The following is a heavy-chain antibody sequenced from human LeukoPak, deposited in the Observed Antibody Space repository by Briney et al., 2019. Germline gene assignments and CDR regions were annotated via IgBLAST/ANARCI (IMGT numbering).Heavy chain of an antibody. CDR2: INPNSGGT. J-gene: IGHJ4*02. CDR1: GYTFTGHY. Sequence: GASVKVSCKASGYTFTGHYMHWVRQAPGQGLEWVGWINPNSGGTNYAQKFQGRVTMTGDTSFSTAYMELSSLTSDDMAVYYCARDGYMVRGIIDYWGQGTLVTVSS. D-gene: IGHD3-10*01. CDR3: ARDGYMVRGIIDY. V-gene: IGHV1-2*02.